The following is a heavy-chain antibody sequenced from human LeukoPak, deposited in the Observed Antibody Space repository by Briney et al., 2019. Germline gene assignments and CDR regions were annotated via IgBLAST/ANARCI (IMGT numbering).Heavy chain of an antibody. D-gene: IGHD3-10*01. V-gene: IGHV4-39*01. CDR3: ARIMVRGVPFDY. CDR1: GGSISSSSYS. Sequence: SETLSLTCTVSGGSISSSSYSWGWIRQPPGKGLEWIGSIYYSGSTYYNPSLKSRVTISVDTSKNQFSLKLSSVTAADTAVYYCARIMVRGVPFDYWGQGTLVTVSS. CDR2: IYYSGST. J-gene: IGHJ4*02.